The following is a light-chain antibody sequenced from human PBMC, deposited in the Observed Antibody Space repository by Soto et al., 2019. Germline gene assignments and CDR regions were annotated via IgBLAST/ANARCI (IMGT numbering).Light chain of an antibody. CDR1: QGISSY. Sequence: AIRMTQSPSSLSASTGDRVTITCRASQGISSYLAWYQQKPGKAPKLLIYAASTLQSGVPSRFRGCGSGTDFTLTISCLQSEDFSTYYYQQYYSYPRTFGPGTKVDIK. CDR3: QQYYSYPRT. J-gene: IGKJ3*01. CDR2: AAS. V-gene: IGKV1-8*01.